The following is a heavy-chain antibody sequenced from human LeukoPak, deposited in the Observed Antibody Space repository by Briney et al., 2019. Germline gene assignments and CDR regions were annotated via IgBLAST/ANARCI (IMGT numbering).Heavy chain of an antibody. Sequence: SETLSLTCTVSGGSISSYYWSWIRQPPGKGLEWIGYIYYSGSTNYNPSLKSRVTISVDTSKNQFSLNLSSVTDADTAVYYCARDLYDAGYFDYWGQGTLVTVSS. CDR3: ARDLYDAGYFDY. CDR2: IYYSGST. J-gene: IGHJ4*02. CDR1: GGSISSYY. D-gene: IGHD2-2*02. V-gene: IGHV4-59*01.